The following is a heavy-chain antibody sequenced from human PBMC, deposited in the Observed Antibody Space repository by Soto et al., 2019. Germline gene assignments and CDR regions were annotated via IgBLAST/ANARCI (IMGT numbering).Heavy chain of an antibody. CDR1: GYTFTSYG. D-gene: IGHD1-1*01. Sequence: QVHLVQSGAEVKKPGASVKVSCKGSGYTFTSYGITWVRQAPGQGLEWMGWISAHNGNTDYAQKLQGRVTVTRDTSTSTAYMELRSLRSDDSAVYYCARGRYGDYCGQGALVTVSS. CDR3: ARGRYGDY. CDR2: ISAHNGNT. V-gene: IGHV1-18*01. J-gene: IGHJ4*02.